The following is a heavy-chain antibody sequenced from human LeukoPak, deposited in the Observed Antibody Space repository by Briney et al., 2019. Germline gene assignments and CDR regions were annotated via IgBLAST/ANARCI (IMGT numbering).Heavy chain of an antibody. CDR3: ARDSTYYYESGSSGPHYFDN. Sequence: PGGSLRLSCAASGFTFSSYAMHWVRQAPGKGLEWVAVISYDGSNKYYADSVKGRFTISRDNSKNTLYLQMNSLRAEDTAVYYCARDSTYYYESGSSGPHYFDNWGQGTLVTVSS. D-gene: IGHD3-10*01. CDR2: ISYDGSNK. CDR1: GFTFSSYA. J-gene: IGHJ4*02. V-gene: IGHV3-30*04.